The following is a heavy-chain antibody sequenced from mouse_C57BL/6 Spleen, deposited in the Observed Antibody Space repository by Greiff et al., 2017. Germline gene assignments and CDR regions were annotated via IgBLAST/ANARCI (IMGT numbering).Heavy chain of an antibody. Sequence: QVHVKQSGAELVRPGASVTLSCKASGYTFTDYEMHWVKQTPVHGLEWIGAIDPETGGTAYNQKFKGKAILTADKSSSTAYMVLRSLTSEDSAVYYCTRDGNYWFAYWGQGTLVTVSA. CDR1: GYTFTDYE. D-gene: IGHD2-1*01. CDR2: IDPETGGT. J-gene: IGHJ3*01. V-gene: IGHV1-15*01. CDR3: TRDGNYWFAY.